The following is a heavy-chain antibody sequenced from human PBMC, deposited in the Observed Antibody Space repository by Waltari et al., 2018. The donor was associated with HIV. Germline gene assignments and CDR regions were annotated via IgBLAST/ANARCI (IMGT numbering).Heavy chain of an antibody. CDR3: AQDPRSYGWSRFGN. V-gene: IGHV3-23*01. D-gene: IGHD3-10*01. CDR2: ITVNGVNT. Sequence: EVQLLESGGGLVEPGGSLRLSCAVSGFTFSNYALNWVAQTPGRGVEWVSAITVNGVNTYYPDSVRGQFTISRDDSKNTLFLQRNSLRAEDTAVYYCAQDPRSYGWSRFGNWGQGTLVTVSS. J-gene: IGHJ4*02. CDR1: GFTFSNYA.